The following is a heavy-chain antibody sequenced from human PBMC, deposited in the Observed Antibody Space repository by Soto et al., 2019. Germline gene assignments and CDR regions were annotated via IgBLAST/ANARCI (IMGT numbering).Heavy chain of an antibody. Sequence: EVQLVESGGGLVKPGGSLRLSCAASGLTFSSYSMNWVRQAPGKGLEWVSSISSSSSYIYYADSVKGRFTISRDNAKNSLYLQMNSLRAEDTAVYYCARDRGGRIAVAGHFDYWGQGTLVAVSS. J-gene: IGHJ4*02. V-gene: IGHV3-21*01. D-gene: IGHD6-19*01. CDR1: GLTFSSYS. CDR3: ARDRGGRIAVAGHFDY. CDR2: ISSSSSYI.